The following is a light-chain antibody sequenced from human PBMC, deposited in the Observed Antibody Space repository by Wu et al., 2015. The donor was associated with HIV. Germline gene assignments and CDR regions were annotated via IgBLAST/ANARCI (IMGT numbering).Light chain of an antibody. J-gene: IGKJ2*01. CDR2: DAS. CDR1: QSISSD. CDR3: QQRGGWPRT. V-gene: IGKV3-11*01. Sequence: EIVLTQSPATLSLSPGERATLSCRASQSISSDLGWYQQKPGQAPRLLIYDASNRASGIPPRFSGSGSGTDFILTISSLEPEDFAVYYCQQRGGWPRTFGRGTKLEIK.